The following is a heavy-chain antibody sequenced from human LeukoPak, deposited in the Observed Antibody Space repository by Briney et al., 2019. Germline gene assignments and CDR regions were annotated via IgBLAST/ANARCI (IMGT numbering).Heavy chain of an antibody. Sequence: SETLSLTCTVSGYSISSGYYWGWIRQPPGKGLEWIGSIYHSGSTYYNPSLKSRVTISVDTSKNQFSLRLSSVTAADTAVYYCARDWGVSARPGYMDVWGKGTTVTVSS. J-gene: IGHJ6*03. CDR2: IYHSGST. V-gene: IGHV4-38-2*02. CDR1: GYSISSGYY. D-gene: IGHD6-6*01. CDR3: ARDWGVSARPGYMDV.